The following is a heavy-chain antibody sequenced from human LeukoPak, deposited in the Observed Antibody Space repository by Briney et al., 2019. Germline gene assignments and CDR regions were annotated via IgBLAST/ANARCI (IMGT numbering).Heavy chain of an antibody. CDR3: ARGSVAGTKFDY. J-gene: IGHJ4*02. CDR2: ISSSSSYT. CDR1: GVTFSDYY. D-gene: IGHD6-19*01. Sequence: GGSLRLSCAASGVTFSDYYMSWIRQAPGKGLEWVSYISSSSSYTNYADSVKGRFTISRDNAKNSLYLQMNSLRAEDTAVYYCARGSVAGTKFDYWGQGTLVTVSS. V-gene: IGHV3-11*06.